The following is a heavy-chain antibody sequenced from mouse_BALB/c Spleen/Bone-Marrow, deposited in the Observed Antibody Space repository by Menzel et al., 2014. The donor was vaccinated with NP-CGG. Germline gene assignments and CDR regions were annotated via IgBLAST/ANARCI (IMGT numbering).Heavy chain of an antibody. V-gene: IGHV1-7*01. D-gene: IGHD4-1*01. J-gene: IGHJ3*01. CDR3: ARAGGLRSSWFAY. CDR1: GYTFTSYW. Sequence: QVQLKESGAELAKPGASVKMSCKASGYTFTSYWMHWVKQRPGQGLEWIGYINPSTGYTEYNQKFKDKATLTADKSSSTAYMQLSSLTSEDSEVYYCARAGGLRSSWFAYWGQETLVTDSA. CDR2: INPSTGYT.